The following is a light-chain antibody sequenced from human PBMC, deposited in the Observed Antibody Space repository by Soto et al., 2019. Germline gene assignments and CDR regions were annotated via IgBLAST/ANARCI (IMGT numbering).Light chain of an antibody. CDR1: SSNIGSNT. V-gene: IGLV1-44*01. J-gene: IGLJ1*01. CDR3: AAWDDSLNGYV. CDR2: SNN. Sequence: QSVLTQPPSSSGAPGHRGTISCSGSSSNIGSNTVNWYQQLPGTAPKLLIYSNNQWPSGVPDRFSGSKSGTSASLAISGLQSEDEADYFCAAWDDSLNGYVFGTGTKVTVL.